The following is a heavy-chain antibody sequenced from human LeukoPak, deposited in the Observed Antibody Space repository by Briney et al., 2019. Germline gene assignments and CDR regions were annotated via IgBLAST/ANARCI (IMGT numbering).Heavy chain of an antibody. CDR3: ARSTRELGYNDY. Sequence: WASVKVSCKASGYTFTSYGITWVRQAPGQGLEWMGWISAYNGNTNYAQKLQGRVTMTRDTSTSTAYMELRSLRSDDTAVYYCARSTRELGYNDYWGQGTLVTVSS. D-gene: IGHD2-2*02. J-gene: IGHJ4*02. CDR1: GYTFTSYG. V-gene: IGHV1-18*01. CDR2: ISAYNGNT.